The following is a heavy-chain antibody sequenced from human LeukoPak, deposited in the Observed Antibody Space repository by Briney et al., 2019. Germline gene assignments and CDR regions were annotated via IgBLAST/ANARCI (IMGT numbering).Heavy chain of an antibody. CDR2: IKQDGSEK. D-gene: IGHD3-10*01. J-gene: IGHJ4*02. CDR3: ARDVTLWFGELFPSSFDY. CDR1: GFTFSSYW. Sequence: PGGSLRLSCAASGFTFSSYWMSWVRQAPGKGLEWVANIKQDGSEKYCVDSVKGRFTISRDNAKNSLYLQMNSLRAEDTAVYYCARDVTLWFGELFPSSFDYWGQGTLVTVSS. V-gene: IGHV3-7*01.